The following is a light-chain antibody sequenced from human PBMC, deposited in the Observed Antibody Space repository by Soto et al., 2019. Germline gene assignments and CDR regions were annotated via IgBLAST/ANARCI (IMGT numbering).Light chain of an antibody. V-gene: IGLV2-18*02. J-gene: IGLJ1*01. Sequence: QSALTQPPSVSVSPGQSVAISCTGTSSDVGSSNYVSWYQQPPGTAPKLMIYDVSNRPSGVPDRFSGSKSGNTASLTISGLQPEDEADYYCSSYTTSNTRQIVFGTGTKVTVL. CDR3: SSYTTSNTRQIV. CDR2: DVS. CDR1: SSDVGSSNY.